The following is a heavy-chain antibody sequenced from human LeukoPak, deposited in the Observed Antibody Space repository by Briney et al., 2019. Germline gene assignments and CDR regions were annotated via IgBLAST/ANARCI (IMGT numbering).Heavy chain of an antibody. J-gene: IGHJ4*02. Sequence: SETLSLTCTVSGGSISSYYWSWLRQPAGKGLEWIGRIYTSGSTNYNPSLKSRVTMSVDTSKNQFSLKLSSVTAADTAVYYCARGPYYYGSGSYYYDYWGQGTLVTVSS. D-gene: IGHD3-10*01. CDR2: IYTSGST. V-gene: IGHV4-4*07. CDR3: ARGPYYYGSGSYYYDY. CDR1: GGSISSYY.